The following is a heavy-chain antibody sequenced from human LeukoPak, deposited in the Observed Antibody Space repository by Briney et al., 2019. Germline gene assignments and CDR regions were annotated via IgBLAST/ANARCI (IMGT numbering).Heavy chain of an antibody. V-gene: IGHV3-30*18. CDR2: ISYDGSNK. CDR1: GFTFSSYG. J-gene: IGHJ6*02. Sequence: PGRSLRLSCAASGFTFSSYGMHWVRQAPGKGLEWVAVISYDGSNKYYAYSVKGRFTISRDNSKNTLYPQMNSLRAEDTAVYYCAKGELDLRHGMDVWGQGTTVTVSS. CDR3: AKGELDLRHGMDV. D-gene: IGHD1-7*01.